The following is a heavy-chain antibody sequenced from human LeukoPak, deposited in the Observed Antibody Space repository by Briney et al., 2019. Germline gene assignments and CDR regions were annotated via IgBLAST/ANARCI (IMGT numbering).Heavy chain of an antibody. CDR3: ARAKVAYGMDV. V-gene: IGHV3-21*01. CDR1: GFTFSSYS. CDR2: ISSSSSYI. Sequence: GGSLRLSCAASGFTFSSYSMNWVRQAPGKGLEWVSSISSSSSYIYYADSVKGRFTISRDNAKNSLYLQMNSLRAEDTAVYYCARAKVAYGMDVWGQGTPVTVSS. D-gene: IGHD5-12*01. J-gene: IGHJ6*02.